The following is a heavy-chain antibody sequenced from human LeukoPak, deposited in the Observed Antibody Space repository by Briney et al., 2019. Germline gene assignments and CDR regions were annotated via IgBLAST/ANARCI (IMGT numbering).Heavy chain of an antibody. CDR2: MNPKSGDT. CDR1: GYSFTNYD. Sequence: ASVKVSCKASGYSFTNYDINWVRQATGQGLEWMGWMNPKSGDTGYSQKFQGRVFITRDTSINTAYMELRSLRFDDTAIYYCAKDWHILTGRNCFDPWGQGTLVTVSS. V-gene: IGHV1-8*03. D-gene: IGHD3-9*01. CDR3: AKDWHILTGRNCFDP. J-gene: IGHJ5*02.